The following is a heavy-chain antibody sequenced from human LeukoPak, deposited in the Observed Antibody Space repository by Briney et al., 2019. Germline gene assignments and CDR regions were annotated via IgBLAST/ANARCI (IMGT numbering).Heavy chain of an antibody. CDR1: GGTFSSYA. CDR2: IIPILGIA. J-gene: IGHJ5*02. Sequence: ASVKVSCKASGGTFSSYAISWVRQAPGQGLEWMGRIIPILGIANYAQKFQGRVTITADKSTSTAYMELSSLRSGDTAVYYCARSMSHNWFNPWGQGTLVTVSS. V-gene: IGHV1-69*04. CDR3: ARSMSHNWFNP. D-gene: IGHD6-6*01.